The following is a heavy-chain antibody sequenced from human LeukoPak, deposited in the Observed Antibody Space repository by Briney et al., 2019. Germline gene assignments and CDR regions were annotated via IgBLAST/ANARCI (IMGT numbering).Heavy chain of an antibody. CDR2: IYPGDSDT. CDR1: GYSFSSYW. V-gene: IGHV5-51*01. Sequence: GESLEISCKGSGYSFSSYWIGWARQMPGKGLEGMATIYPGDSDTRYSPSFQGQVTISADKSISTAYLLWSSLKASDTAMYYCARQTRSITARDFDYWGQGTLVTVSS. CDR3: ARQTRSITARDFDY. D-gene: IGHD6-6*01. J-gene: IGHJ4*02.